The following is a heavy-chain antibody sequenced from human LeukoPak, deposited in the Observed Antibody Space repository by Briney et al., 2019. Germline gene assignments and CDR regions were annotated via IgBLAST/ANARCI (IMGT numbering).Heavy chain of an antibody. CDR2: VYYSGST. V-gene: IGHV4-59*08. CDR3: ARWSGSGYNFDY. D-gene: IGHD3-22*01. CDR1: GGSITSYY. Sequence: SKTLSLTCTVSGGSITSYYWSWIRQPPGKGLEWIGYVYYSGSTNYNPSLKSRVTISVDTSKNQFSLKLSSVTAAYTAVYYCARWSGSGYNFDYWGQGALVTVSS. J-gene: IGHJ4*02.